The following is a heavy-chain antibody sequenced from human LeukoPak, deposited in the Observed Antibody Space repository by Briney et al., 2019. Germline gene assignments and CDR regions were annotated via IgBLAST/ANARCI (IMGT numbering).Heavy chain of an antibody. CDR2: IYYSGST. V-gene: IGHV4-59*08. CDR1: GGSISSLS. Sequence: KPSETLSLTCSVSGGSISSLSWSWIRQSPGKGLEWIGSIYYSGSTNYNPSLKSRVTISVDTSKNQFSLKLSSVTAADTAVYYCARSSTYYYGSGINWGQGTLVTVSS. D-gene: IGHD3-10*01. J-gene: IGHJ4*02. CDR3: ARSSTYYYGSGIN.